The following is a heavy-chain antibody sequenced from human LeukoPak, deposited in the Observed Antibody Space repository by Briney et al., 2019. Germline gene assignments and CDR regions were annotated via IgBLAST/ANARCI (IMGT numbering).Heavy chain of an antibody. V-gene: IGHV3-23*01. CDR2: IGSDGRTT. D-gene: IGHD2-2*01. J-gene: IGHJ4*02. Sequence: GGSLRLSCAASGFTFSSYVMSWVRQAPGKGLVWVSVIGSDGRTTYYADSVKGRFTISRDNSKNTLYLQMNSLRAEDTAVYYCAKLYCSSTSCYHGGLYFDYWGQGTLVTVSS. CDR3: AKLYCSSTSCYHGGLYFDY. CDR1: GFTFSSYV.